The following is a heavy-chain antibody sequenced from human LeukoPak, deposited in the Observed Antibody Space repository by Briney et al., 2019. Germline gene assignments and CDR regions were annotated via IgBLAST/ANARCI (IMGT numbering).Heavy chain of an antibody. V-gene: IGHV3-15*01. CDR3: TTDFGSD. D-gene: IGHD3-10*01. CDR2: IKSKADGGTT. CDR1: GFTFSFAW. J-gene: IGHJ4*02. Sequence: PGASLRLSCAASGFTFSFAWMTWVRQPPGKGLEWVGRIKSKADGGTTDYAAPVKGRFTMSRDDSENTLYLQMNSLKTEDTAVYYCTTDFGSDWGQGTLVTVSS.